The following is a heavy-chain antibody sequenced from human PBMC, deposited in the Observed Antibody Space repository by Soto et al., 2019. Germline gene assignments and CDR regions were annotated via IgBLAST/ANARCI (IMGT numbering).Heavy chain of an antibody. CDR3: AVGYCSSTSCSEYWFDP. CDR2: IYHSGST. Sequence: QVQLQESGPGLVKPSGTLSLTCAVSGGSISSSNWWSWVRQPPGKGLEWIGEIYHSGSTNYNPSLKSRVTISVDKSQNQFSLKLSSVTAADTAVYYCAVGYCSSTSCSEYWFDPWGQGTLVTVSS. CDR1: GGSISSSNW. V-gene: IGHV4-4*02. J-gene: IGHJ5*02. D-gene: IGHD2-2*01.